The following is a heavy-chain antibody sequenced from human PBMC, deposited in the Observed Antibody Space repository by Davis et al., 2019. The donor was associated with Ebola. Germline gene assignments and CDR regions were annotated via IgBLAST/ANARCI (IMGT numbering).Heavy chain of an antibody. J-gene: IGHJ4*02. CDR2: IWDDGSNK. D-gene: IGHD6-19*01. Sequence: GESLKISCEASGFTFTTYAMNWVRQAPGKGLQWVAVIWDDGSNKYYADSVKGRFTISRDNSKNTLYLQMNSLRAEDTAVYYCATTPQYSSGQNKPFDYWGQGTLVTVSS. CDR3: ATTPQYSSGQNKPFDY. V-gene: IGHV3-33*08. CDR1: GFTFTTYA.